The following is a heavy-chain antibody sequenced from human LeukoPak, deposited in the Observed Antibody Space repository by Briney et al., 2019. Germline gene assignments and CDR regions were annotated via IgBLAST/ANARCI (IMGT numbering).Heavy chain of an antibody. CDR2: ISAYNGNT. V-gene: IGHV1-18*01. J-gene: IGHJ5*02. CDR3: ARASIAVAVNWFDP. CDR1: GYTFTSYG. D-gene: IGHD6-19*01. Sequence: ASVKVSCKASGYTFTSYGISWVRQAPGQGLEWMGWISAYNGNTNYAQKLQGRVTMTTDTSTSTAYMELRSLRSDDTAAYYCARASIAVAVNWFDPWGQGTLVTVSS.